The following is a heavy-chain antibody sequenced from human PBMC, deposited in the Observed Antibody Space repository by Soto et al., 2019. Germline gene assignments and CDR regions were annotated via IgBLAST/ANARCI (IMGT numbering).Heavy chain of an antibody. CDR2: ISGSGGST. V-gene: IGHV3-23*01. J-gene: IGHJ4*02. D-gene: IGHD2-15*01. CDR1: GFTFSSYA. Sequence: GGSLRRSCAASGFTFSSYAMSWVRQAPGKGLEWVSAISGSGGSTYYADSVQGRFTISRENSKNTLYLQMNSLRAEDTAVYYCAKHGIRWYAAFDFWGQGTLVTVSP. CDR3: AKHGIRWYAAFDF.